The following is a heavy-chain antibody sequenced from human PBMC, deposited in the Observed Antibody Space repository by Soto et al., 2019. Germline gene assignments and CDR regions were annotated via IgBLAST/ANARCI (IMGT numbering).Heavy chain of an antibody. J-gene: IGHJ4*02. CDR2: ITATGDRT. V-gene: IGHV3-23*01. D-gene: IGHD3-22*01. CDR1: GFRFSSYS. Sequence: PVGSLRLSCADSGFRFSSYSMSWVRQTPGKGLEWVAAITATGDRTYYADSATGRFTISRDNSKKTHYLQMTSLRAEDTAMYYCATMNGYFEYWGQGTPVTVSS. CDR3: ATMNGYFEY.